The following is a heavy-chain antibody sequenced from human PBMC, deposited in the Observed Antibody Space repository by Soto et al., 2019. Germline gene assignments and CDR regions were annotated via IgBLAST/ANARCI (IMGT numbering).Heavy chain of an antibody. V-gene: IGHV3-49*03. CDR3: SRDRSGITMIRGVADY. CDR2: IRSKAYSGTA. CDR1: GFTFGDYA. Sequence: RRLSCTASGFTFGDYAMSWFRQAPGKGLEWVGFIRSKAYSGTAEYAASVKGRFTMSRDDSKNIAYLQMNSLKTEDTAVYYCSRDRSGITMIRGVADYWGQGTLVTVSS. D-gene: IGHD3-10*01. J-gene: IGHJ4*02.